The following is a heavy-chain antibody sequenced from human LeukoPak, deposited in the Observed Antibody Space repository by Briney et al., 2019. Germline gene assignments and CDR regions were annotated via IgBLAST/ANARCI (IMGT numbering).Heavy chain of an antibody. V-gene: IGHV1-18*01. Sequence: GASVKVSCKASGYTFTSYGINWVRQAPGQGLEWMGWISAYNGNTNYAQKLQGRVTMTTDTSTSTAYMELRSLRSDDTAMYYCARGPMTTVTSYYFDYWGQGTLVTVSS. CDR1: GYTFTSYG. D-gene: IGHD4-17*01. CDR3: ARGPMTTVTSYYFDY. J-gene: IGHJ4*02. CDR2: ISAYNGNT.